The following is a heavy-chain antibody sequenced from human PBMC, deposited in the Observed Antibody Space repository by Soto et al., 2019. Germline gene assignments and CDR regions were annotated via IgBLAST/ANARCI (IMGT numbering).Heavy chain of an antibody. Sequence: QVQLVQSGAEVKKPGASVKVSFKTSGYSFTSYDINWVRKATGQGLEWMGWMNPNSGYTGHAQKFQGRVTMTRDTSTSTAYMELSSLRSEDTAVYYCARVFGSIDYWGQGTLVTVSS. J-gene: IGHJ4*02. CDR2: MNPNSGYT. V-gene: IGHV1-8*01. D-gene: IGHD2-21*01. CDR3: ARVFGSIDY. CDR1: GYSFTSYD.